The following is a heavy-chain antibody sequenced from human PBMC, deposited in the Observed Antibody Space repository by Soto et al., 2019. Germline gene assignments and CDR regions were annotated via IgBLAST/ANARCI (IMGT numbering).Heavy chain of an antibody. Sequence: QVQLVESGGGVVQPGRSLRLSCAASGFTFSTYDMHWVRQAPGKGLEWVAVILFDGSNKYYADSVKGRFTISRDNSKNTLYLQMNSLSAEDTAVYYCALGDSSGHYHEYFQHWGQGTLVTVSS. CDR2: ILFDGSNK. CDR3: ALGDSSGHYHEYFQH. D-gene: IGHD3-22*01. V-gene: IGHV3-33*01. J-gene: IGHJ1*01. CDR1: GFTFSTYD.